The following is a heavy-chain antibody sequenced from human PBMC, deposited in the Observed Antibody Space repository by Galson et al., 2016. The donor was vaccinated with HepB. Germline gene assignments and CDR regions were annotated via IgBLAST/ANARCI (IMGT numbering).Heavy chain of an antibody. CDR3: AKCSGGSCFSSNCFDS. J-gene: IGHJ4*02. CDR1: GFIFNNYA. D-gene: IGHD2-15*01. Sequence: SLRLSCAASGFIFNNYAMTWVRQAPGEGLEWVSGISDGGTTIYADSVKGRFTISRDNSKTTLYLQMNSLRVEDTAVYYFAKCSGGSCFSSNCFDSWGQGILVTVSS. CDR2: ISDGGTT. V-gene: IGHV3-23*01.